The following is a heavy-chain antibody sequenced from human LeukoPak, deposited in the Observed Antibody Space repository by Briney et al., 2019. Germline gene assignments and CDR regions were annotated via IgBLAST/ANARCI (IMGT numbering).Heavy chain of an antibody. J-gene: IGHJ6*04. CDR2: IYHSGST. CDR1: CGSISRGGYS. V-gene: IGHV4-30-2*01. D-gene: IGHD3-10*01. CDR3: ARGSYGSGSYYYYGMDV. Sequence: LQTLSPTFAVSCGSISRGGYSWRWIPQPPRKGPGGVGGIYHSGSTYYNPSLKSRVTISVDRSKNQFSLKLSSVTAADTAVYYCARGSYGSGSYYYYGMDVWGKGTTVTVSS.